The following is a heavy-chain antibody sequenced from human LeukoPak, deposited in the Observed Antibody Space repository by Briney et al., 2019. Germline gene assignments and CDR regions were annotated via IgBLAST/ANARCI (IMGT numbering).Heavy chain of an antibody. J-gene: IGHJ4*02. V-gene: IGHV3-48*01. CDR3: ARTCSSTSCSSGY. Sequence: PGGSLRLSCAASGFTFSSYSMNWVRQAPGKGLEWVSSISSSSSTIYYADSVKGRFTISRDNAKNPLYLQMNSLRAEDTAVYYCARTCSSTSCSSGYWGQGTLVTVSS. CDR1: GFTFSSYS. CDR2: ISSSSSTI. D-gene: IGHD2-2*01.